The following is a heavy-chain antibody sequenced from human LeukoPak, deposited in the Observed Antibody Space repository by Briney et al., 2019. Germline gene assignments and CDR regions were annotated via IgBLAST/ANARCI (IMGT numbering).Heavy chain of an antibody. D-gene: IGHD3-22*01. CDR2: INPSGGST. J-gene: IGHJ4*02. V-gene: IGHV1-46*01. Sequence: GASVKVSCKASGYTFTSYYMHWVRQAPGQGLEWMGIINPSGGSTSYAQKFQGRVTMTRDTSTSTVYMELSSLRSEDTAVYYCARDSLGRDSSGYTPFGYWGQGTLVTVSS. CDR1: GYTFTSYY. CDR3: ARDSLGRDSSGYTPFGY.